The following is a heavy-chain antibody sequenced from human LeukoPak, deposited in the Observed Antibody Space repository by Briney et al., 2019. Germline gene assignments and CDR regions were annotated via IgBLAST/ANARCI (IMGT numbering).Heavy chain of an antibody. CDR3: ARRGSGWYYFDY. Sequence: SETLSLTCAVYGGSFSGHYGSWVRQPPGKGLEWIGSIYYSGSTYYNPSLKSRVTISVDTSKNQFSLKLSSVTAADTAVYYCARRGSGWYYFDYWGQGTLVTVSS. V-gene: IGHV4-34*01. CDR1: GGSFSGHY. J-gene: IGHJ4*02. D-gene: IGHD6-19*01. CDR2: IYYSGST.